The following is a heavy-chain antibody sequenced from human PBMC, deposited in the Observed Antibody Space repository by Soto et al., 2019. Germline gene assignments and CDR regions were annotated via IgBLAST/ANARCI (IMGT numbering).Heavy chain of an antibody. J-gene: IGHJ4*02. V-gene: IGHV3-30-3*01. CDR3: ARVFIVVAGPDY. D-gene: IGHD6-19*01. CDR1: GFTFNRYA. Sequence: QVQLVESGGGVVQPGRSLRLSCAASGFTFNRYAMQWVRQAPGKGLEWVAVISFDGSTKNYADSVKGRFSISRDNSTNTLYLEMNSLTAEDTAVYYCARVFIVVAGPDYWGQGTLVTVSS. CDR2: ISFDGSTK.